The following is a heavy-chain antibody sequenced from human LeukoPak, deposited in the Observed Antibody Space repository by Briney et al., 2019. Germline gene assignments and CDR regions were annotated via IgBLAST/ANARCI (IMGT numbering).Heavy chain of an antibody. CDR3: ARGADTAWIKASYYYYYGMDV. Sequence: VASVKVSCKASGGTFSSYAISWVRQAPGQGLEWMGGIIPIFGTANYAQKFQGRVTITADESTSTAYMELSSLRSEDTAVYYCARGADTAWIKASYYYYYGMDVWGKGTTVTVSS. D-gene: IGHD5-18*01. V-gene: IGHV1-69*01. CDR1: GGTFSSYA. J-gene: IGHJ6*04. CDR2: IIPIFGTA.